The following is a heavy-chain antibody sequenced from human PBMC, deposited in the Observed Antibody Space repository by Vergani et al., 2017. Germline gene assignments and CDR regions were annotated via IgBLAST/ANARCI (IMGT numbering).Heavy chain of an antibody. CDR1: GFTFSSYG. Sequence: QVQLVESGGGVVQPGRSLRLSCAASGFTFSSYGMHWVRQAPGKGLEWVAVIWYDGSNKYYADSVKGRFTISRDNSKNTLYLQMNSLRAEDTAVYYCARGRYQLLYYLGLHGPLNFDDWGQGTLVTVSS. CDR2: IWYDGSNK. CDR3: ARGRYQLLYYLGLHGPLNFDD. J-gene: IGHJ4*02. D-gene: IGHD2-2*02. V-gene: IGHV3-33*01.